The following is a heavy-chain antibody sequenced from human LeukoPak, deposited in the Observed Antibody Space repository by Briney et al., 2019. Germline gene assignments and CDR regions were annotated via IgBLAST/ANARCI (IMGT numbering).Heavy chain of an antibody. CDR3: ARPGVASLYGMDV. CDR2: IYYSGST. CDR1: GGSISSSSYY. J-gene: IGHJ6*02. Sequence: SETLSLTCTVSGGSISSSSYYWGWIRQPPGKGLEWIGSIYYSGSTYYNPSLKSRVTISVDTSKNQFSLKLSSVTAVDTAVYYCARPGVASLYGMDVWGQGTTVTVSS. V-gene: IGHV4-39*01. D-gene: IGHD2-15*01.